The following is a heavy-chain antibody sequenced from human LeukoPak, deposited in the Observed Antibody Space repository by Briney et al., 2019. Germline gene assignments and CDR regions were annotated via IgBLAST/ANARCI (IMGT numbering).Heavy chain of an antibody. CDR2: IIPIFGTA. V-gene: IGHV1-69*05. Sequence: GASVTVSFKASGGTFSSYAISWVRQAPGQGLEWMGGIIPIFGTANYAQKFQGRVTITTDESTSTAYMELSSLRSEDTAVYYCARDLVLRGGRMGYYFDYWGQGTLVTVSS. CDR1: GGTFSSYA. CDR3: ARDLVLRGGRMGYYFDY. J-gene: IGHJ4*02. D-gene: IGHD6-6*01.